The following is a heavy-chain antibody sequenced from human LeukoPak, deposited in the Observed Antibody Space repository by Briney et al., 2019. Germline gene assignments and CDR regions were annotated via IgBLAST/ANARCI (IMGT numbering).Heavy chain of an antibody. V-gene: IGHV3-9*01. J-gene: IGHJ3*02. Sequence: PGGSLRLSCAASGFTFDDYAMHWVRQAPGKGLEWVSGISWNSGSIGYADSVKGRFTISRDNAKNSLYLQMNSLRAEDTALYYCAKGYDFWSGYYIHDAFDIWGQGTMVTVPS. CDR1: GFTFDDYA. CDR2: ISWNSGSI. CDR3: AKGYDFWSGYYIHDAFDI. D-gene: IGHD3-3*01.